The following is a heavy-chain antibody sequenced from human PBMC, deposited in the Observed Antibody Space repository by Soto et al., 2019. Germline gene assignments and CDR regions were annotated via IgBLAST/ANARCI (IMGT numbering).Heavy chain of an antibody. J-gene: IGHJ4*02. CDR2: MNPNSGNT. CDR3: AILVYCSGGSCYSFDY. Sequence: QVQLVQSGAEVKKPGASVKVSCKASGYTFTSYDINWVRQATGQGREWMGWMNPNSGNTGYAQKFQGRVTMTRNTSISTAYMELSSLRSEDTAVYYCAILVYCSGGSCYSFDYWGQGTLVPVSS. V-gene: IGHV1-8*01. CDR1: GYTFTSYD. D-gene: IGHD2-15*01.